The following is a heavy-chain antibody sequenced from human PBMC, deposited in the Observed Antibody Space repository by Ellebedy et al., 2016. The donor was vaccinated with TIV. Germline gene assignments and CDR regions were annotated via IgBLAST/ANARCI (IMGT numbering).Heavy chain of an antibody. CDR3: ARAPGYSSSGTSDYYYGMDV. J-gene: IGHJ6*02. D-gene: IGHD6-13*01. Sequence: GESLKISXAASGFTFSSYAMHWVRQAPGKGLEWVAVIWYDGSNKYYADSVKGRFTISRDNSKNTLYLQMNSLRAEDTAVYYCARAPGYSSSGTSDYYYGMDVWGQGTTVTVSS. CDR2: IWYDGSNK. V-gene: IGHV3-33*08. CDR1: GFTFSSYA.